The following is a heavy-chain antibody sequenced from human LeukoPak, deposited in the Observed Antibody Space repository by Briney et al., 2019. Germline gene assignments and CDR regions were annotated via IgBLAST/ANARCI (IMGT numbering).Heavy chain of an antibody. D-gene: IGHD4-17*01. CDR2: IYTSGST. CDR3: ARDRWATVTYNWFDP. Sequence: SQTLSLTCTVSGGSISSGSYYWSWIRQPAGKGLEWIERIYTSGSTNYNPSLKSRVTISVDTSKNQFSLKLSSVTAADTAVYYCARDRWATVTYNWFDPWGQGTLVTVSS. CDR1: GGSISSGSYY. J-gene: IGHJ5*02. V-gene: IGHV4-61*02.